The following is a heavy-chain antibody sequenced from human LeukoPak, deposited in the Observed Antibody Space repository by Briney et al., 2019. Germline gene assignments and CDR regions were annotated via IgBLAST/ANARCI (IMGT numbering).Heavy chain of an antibody. CDR2: INPDSGGV. Sequence: ASVTVSCKASGYTFSAYYIHWVRQAPGQGLEGMGWINPDSGGVDYAQRFQGRATMTRDSSVTTVYMGLRRLRSDGTAMYFSAILAGYNWAADFWGQGT. CDR1: GYTFSAYY. V-gene: IGHV1-2*02. CDR3: AILAGYNWAADF. D-gene: IGHD1-1*01. J-gene: IGHJ3*01.